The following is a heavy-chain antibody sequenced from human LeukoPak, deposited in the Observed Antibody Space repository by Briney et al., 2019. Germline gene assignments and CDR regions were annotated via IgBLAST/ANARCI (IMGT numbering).Heavy chain of an antibody. Sequence: SETLSLTCTVSGFSITSGLYWDWIRQPPGKGLEWIGSIYHTGVTYYNPSLKSRVSMSVDTSKNQFSLKLSSVTASDTAVYFCARDEAPDYWGPGTLVTVSS. CDR2: IYHTGVT. CDR1: GFSITSGLY. V-gene: IGHV4-38-2*02. CDR3: ARDEAPDY. J-gene: IGHJ4*02.